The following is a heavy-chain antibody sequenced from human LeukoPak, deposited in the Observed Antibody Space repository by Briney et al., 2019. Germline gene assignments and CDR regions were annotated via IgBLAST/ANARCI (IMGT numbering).Heavy chain of an antibody. CDR3: ARWVAAAGYYYMDI. D-gene: IGHD6-13*01. Sequence: SVTVSCKASGGTFSSYAISWVRQAPGQGLEWMEGIIPIFGTANYAQKFQGRVTITTDESTSTAYTELSSLRSEDTAVYYCARWVAAAGYYYMDIWGKGTTVTVSS. CDR2: IIPIFGTA. J-gene: IGHJ6*03. V-gene: IGHV1-69*05. CDR1: GGTFSSYA.